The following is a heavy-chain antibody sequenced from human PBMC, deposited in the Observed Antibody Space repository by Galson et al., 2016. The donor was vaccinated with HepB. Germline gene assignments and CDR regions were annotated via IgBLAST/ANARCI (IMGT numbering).Heavy chain of an antibody. D-gene: IGHD5-12*01. Sequence: SLRLSCAASGFTFSSYAMHWVRQAPGKGLEYVSTISRNGGSTYYANSVKGRFTITRDNSKNTLYLQMGSLRAEDMAVYYCARRGVYSGYDFWGQGILVTVSS. CDR2: ISRNGGST. J-gene: IGHJ4*02. V-gene: IGHV3-64*01. CDR1: GFTFSSYA. CDR3: ARRGVYSGYDF.